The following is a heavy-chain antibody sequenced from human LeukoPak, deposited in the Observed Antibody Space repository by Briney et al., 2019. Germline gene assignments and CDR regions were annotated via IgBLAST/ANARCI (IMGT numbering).Heavy chain of an antibody. CDR2: IYTSGST. CDR1: GGSISSGSYY. Sequence: PSQTLSLTCTVSGGSISSGSYYWSWIRQPAGKGLEWIGRIYTSGSTNYNPSLKRRVTISVDTSKNQFSLKLSSVTAADTAVYYCARDRQLLFDYWGQGTLVTVSS. CDR3: ARDRQLLFDY. J-gene: IGHJ4*02. V-gene: IGHV4-61*02. D-gene: IGHD2-2*01.